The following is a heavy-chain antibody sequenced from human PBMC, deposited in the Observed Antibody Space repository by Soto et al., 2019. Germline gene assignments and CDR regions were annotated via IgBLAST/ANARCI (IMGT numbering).Heavy chain of an antibody. CDR2: ISGSGSVT. D-gene: IGHD6-13*01. CDR3: EKGGVAAARGYFDH. CDR1: GFNFRSYG. J-gene: IGHJ4*02. V-gene: IGHV3-23*01. Sequence: GGSLRLSCAASGFNFRSYGLSWVRQAPGKGLEWVSDISGSGSVTNYADSVKGRFTISRDNSNNTLTLQMDSLRAEDTAVYYCEKGGVAAARGYFDHWGQGTRVTVSS.